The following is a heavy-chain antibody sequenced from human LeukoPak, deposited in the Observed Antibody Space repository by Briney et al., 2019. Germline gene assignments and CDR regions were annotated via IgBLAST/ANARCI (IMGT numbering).Heavy chain of an antibody. CDR2: IKQDESEK. CDR1: GFTFSNYW. D-gene: IGHD1-26*01. J-gene: IGHJ4*02. CDR3: ARDAVGALDY. Sequence: GGSLRLSCAASGFTFSNYWMGWVRQAPGKGLEWVANIKQDESEKFYVDSAKGRFTISRDNAKNSLYLQMNSLRAEDTAVYYCARDAVGALDYWGQGTLVTVSS. V-gene: IGHV3-7*01.